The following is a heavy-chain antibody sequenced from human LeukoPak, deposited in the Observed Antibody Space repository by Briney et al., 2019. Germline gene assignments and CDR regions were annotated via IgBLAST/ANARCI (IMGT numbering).Heavy chain of an antibody. CDR1: GYTFTSYG. Sequence: ASVKVSCKAPGYTFTSYGISWVRQAPGQGLEWMGWISAYNGNTNYAQKLQGRVTMTTDTSTSTAYMELRSLRSDDTAVYYCARDISLGDYVWGSYRFWGQGTLVTVSS. CDR3: ARDISLGDYVWGSYRF. D-gene: IGHD3-16*02. V-gene: IGHV1-18*01. J-gene: IGHJ4*02. CDR2: ISAYNGNT.